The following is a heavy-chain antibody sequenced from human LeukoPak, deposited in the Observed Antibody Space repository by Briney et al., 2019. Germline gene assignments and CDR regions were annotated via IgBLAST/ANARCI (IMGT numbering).Heavy chain of an antibody. Sequence: GRSLRLSCAASGFTFSSYGMHWVCQAPGKGLEWGAVIWYDGSNKYYADSVKGRFTISRDNSKNTLYMQMNSLRAEDTAVYYCARDVVPAAIGWFDPWGQGTLVTVSS. V-gene: IGHV3-33*01. CDR2: IWYDGSNK. J-gene: IGHJ5*02. D-gene: IGHD2-2*02. CDR1: GFTFSSYG. CDR3: ARDVVPAAIGWFDP.